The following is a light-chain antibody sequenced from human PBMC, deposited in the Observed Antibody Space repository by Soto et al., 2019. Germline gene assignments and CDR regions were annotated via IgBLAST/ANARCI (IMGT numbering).Light chain of an antibody. V-gene: IGKV1-39*01. J-gene: IGKJ4*01. Sequence: DIQMTQSPSSLSASLGDRVTITGRASQSISNYLNWYQQKPGKAPKLLSSVASTLHSGVPSRCSGGGSGTAFTLTIRSLQPEDLATDYCQQSFSVPPTFGGGTKVAIK. CDR3: QQSFSVPPT. CDR1: QSISNY. CDR2: VAS.